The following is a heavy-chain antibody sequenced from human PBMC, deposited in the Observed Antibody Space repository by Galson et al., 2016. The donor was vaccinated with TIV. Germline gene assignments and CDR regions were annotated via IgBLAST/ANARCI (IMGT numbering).Heavy chain of an antibody. J-gene: IGHJ4*02. V-gene: IGHV3-9*01. CDR3: VKGAGRYSRSWYFDY. Sequence: SLRLSCAASGLTFDDYSMHWVRQGPGKGLERVASITWNSDKIAYADSVKGRFTISRDNAKNSLYLQMSSLRAEDTALYYCVKGAGRYSRSWYFDYWGQGTLVTVSS. D-gene: IGHD6-13*01. CDR1: GLTFDDYS. CDR2: ITWNSDKI.